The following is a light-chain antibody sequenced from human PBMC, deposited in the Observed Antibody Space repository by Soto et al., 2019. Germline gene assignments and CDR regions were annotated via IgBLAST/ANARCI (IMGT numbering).Light chain of an antibody. CDR1: KLGDKY. CDR2: QDM. J-gene: IGLJ2*01. Sequence: SSELTQTPSVSVSPGQTASITCSGDKLGDKYACWYQQKPGQSPVLVIYQDMKRPSGIPERFSGSNSGNRATLTISGTQSMEEADYYCQTWDSSTGVVFGGGTKLTVL. CDR3: QTWDSSTGVV. V-gene: IGLV3-1*01.